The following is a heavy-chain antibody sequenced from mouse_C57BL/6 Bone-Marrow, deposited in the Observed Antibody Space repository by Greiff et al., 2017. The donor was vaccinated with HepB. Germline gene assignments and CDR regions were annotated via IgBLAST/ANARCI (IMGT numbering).Heavy chain of an antibody. CDR3: GRETTVVAIED. CDR2: IYPSDSET. J-gene: IGHJ1*03. CDR1: GYTFTSYW. D-gene: IGHD1-1*01. Sequence: VQLQQPGAELVRPGSSVKLSCKASGYTFTSYWMDWVKQRPGQGLEWIGNIYPSDSETHYNQKFKDKATLTVDKSSSTAYMQLSSLTSEDSAVYYCGRETTVVAIEDWGKGTTVTVSS. V-gene: IGHV1-61*01.